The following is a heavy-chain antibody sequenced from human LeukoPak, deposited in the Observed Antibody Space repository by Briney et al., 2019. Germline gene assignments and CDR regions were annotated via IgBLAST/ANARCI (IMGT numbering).Heavy chain of an antibody. J-gene: IGHJ4*02. CDR1: GFTFSSYS. Sequence: GRSLRLSCAASGFTFSSYSMNWVRQAPGKGLEWVSSISSSSSYIYYADSVKGRFTISRDNAKNSLYLQMNSLRAEDTAVYYCARGRYCSSTSCIDFDYWGQGTLVTVSS. CDR3: ARGRYCSSTSCIDFDY. D-gene: IGHD2-2*01. CDR2: ISSSSSYI. V-gene: IGHV3-21*01.